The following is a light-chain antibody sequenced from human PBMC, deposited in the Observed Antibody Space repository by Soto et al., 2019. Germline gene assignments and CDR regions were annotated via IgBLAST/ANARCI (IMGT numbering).Light chain of an antibody. J-gene: IGKJ1*01. Sequence: ETVMTQSPVTPVLSPGERATLSCRASQSVSSSYLAWYQQKPGQAPRLLIYGASSRATGIPDRFSGSGSGTDFTLTISRLEPEDFAVYYCQQYGSSPGTFGQGTKVDIK. CDR2: GAS. V-gene: IGKV3-20*01. CDR1: QSVSSSY. CDR3: QQYGSSPGT.